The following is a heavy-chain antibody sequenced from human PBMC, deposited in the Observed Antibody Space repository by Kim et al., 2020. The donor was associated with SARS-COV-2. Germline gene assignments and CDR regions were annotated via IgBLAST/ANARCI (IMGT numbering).Heavy chain of an antibody. V-gene: IGHV3-30-3*01. CDR2: ISYDGSNK. J-gene: IGHJ4*02. CDR1: GFTFSSYA. D-gene: IGHD6-13*01. CDR3: ASIHSSSPLSSFDY. Sequence: GGSLRLSCAASGFTFSSYAMHWVRQAPGKGLEWVAVISYDGSNKYYADSVKGRFTISRDNSKNTLYLQMNSLRAEDTAVYYCASIHSSSPLSSFDYWGQGTLVTVSS.